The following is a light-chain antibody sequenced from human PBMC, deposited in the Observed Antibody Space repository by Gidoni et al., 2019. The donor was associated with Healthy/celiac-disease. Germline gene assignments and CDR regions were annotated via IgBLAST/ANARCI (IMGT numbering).Light chain of an antibody. CDR3: QQRSNWPPYS. CDR1: QSVSSY. V-gene: IGKV3-11*01. CDR2: DAS. Sequence: EIVFTQSPATLSLSPGERATLSCRASQSVSSYLAWNQQKPGQAPRLLIYDASNRATGIPARFSGSGSGTDFTLTISSLEPEDFAVYYCQQRSNWPPYSFGQXTKLEIK. J-gene: IGKJ2*03.